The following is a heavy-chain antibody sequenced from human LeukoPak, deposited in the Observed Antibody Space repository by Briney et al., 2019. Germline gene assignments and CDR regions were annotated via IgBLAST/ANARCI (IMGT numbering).Heavy chain of an antibody. J-gene: IGHJ4*02. CDR3: ARAFQYCSGGSCPGPFDY. Sequence: SETLSLTCTDSGGSISSYYWSWIRQPPGKGLEWIGYIYYCGSTNYNHSLKSRVTISVDTSKTQFSLKLSSVTAADTAVYYCARAFQYCSGGSCPGPFDYWGQGTLVTVSS. CDR1: GGSISSYY. CDR2: IYYCGST. V-gene: IGHV4-59*01. D-gene: IGHD2-15*01.